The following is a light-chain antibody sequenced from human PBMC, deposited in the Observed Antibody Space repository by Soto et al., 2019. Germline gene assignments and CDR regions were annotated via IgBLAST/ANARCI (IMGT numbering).Light chain of an antibody. Sequence: QSVLTQPASVSGSPGQSITISCTGTSSDVGDYNYVSWYQQHPGKAPKLMIHDVSNRPSGVSNRFSGSKSGNTASLTISGLLAADVAVYYCSLYAGSRTYVFGTGTKLTVL. CDR3: SLYAGSRTYV. J-gene: IGLJ1*01. CDR1: SSDVGDYNY. CDR2: DVS. V-gene: IGLV2-14*01.